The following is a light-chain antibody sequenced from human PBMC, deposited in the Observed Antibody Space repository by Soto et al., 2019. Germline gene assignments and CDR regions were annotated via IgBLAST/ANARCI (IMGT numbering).Light chain of an antibody. J-gene: IGKJ4*01. CDR2: AAS. CDR3: QQAKSFPLT. CDR1: QGIGSW. Sequence: DIQMTQSPSSMSASVGDRVTITCRSNQGIGSWLAWYQQKPGKAPKLLIYAASSLQSGGPSRFSGSESGTDFSLTISSLQPEDFENYYCQQAKSFPLTFGGGTKVDIK. V-gene: IGKV1-12*01.